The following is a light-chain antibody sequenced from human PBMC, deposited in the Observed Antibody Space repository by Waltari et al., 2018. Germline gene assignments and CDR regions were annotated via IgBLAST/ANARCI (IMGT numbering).Light chain of an antibody. CDR2: YKSDSDN. CDR3: LTWHSSAWV. J-gene: IGLJ3*02. Sequence: QAVLTQPSFLSASPGASASLTCTLHRAITVATYRIHWSHPKPGSPPQYLLRYKSDSDNQRGSGVPSRFSGSKDASANAGILLISGLQSEDEADYYCLTWHSSAWVFGGGTKLTVL. V-gene: IGLV5-45*03. CDR1: RAITVATYR.